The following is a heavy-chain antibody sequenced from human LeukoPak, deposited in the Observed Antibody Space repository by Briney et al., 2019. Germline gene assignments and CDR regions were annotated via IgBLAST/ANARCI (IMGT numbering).Heavy chain of an antibody. Sequence: GGSLRLSCAASGFAFSSQAMGWVRQAPGKGLEWVSVISDSGSITYYADSVKGRFTISRDNSKNTLSLQMNSLRAEDTAVYYCAKRYNSEYLAPVQNWGQGTLVTVSS. CDR2: ISDSGSIT. J-gene: IGHJ4*02. V-gene: IGHV3-23*01. D-gene: IGHD1-1*01. CDR3: AKRYNSEYLAPVQN. CDR1: GFAFSSQA.